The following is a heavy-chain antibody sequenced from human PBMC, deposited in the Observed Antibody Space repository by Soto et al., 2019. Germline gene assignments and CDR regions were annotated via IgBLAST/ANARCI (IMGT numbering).Heavy chain of an antibody. CDR1: GFTFSSYA. Sequence: EVQLLESGGGLVQPGGSLRLSCAASGFTFSSYAMSWVRQAPGKGLEWVSAISGSGGSTYYADSVKGRFTISRDNSKNTLYRKMNRLGAGDTAVYYCAKGWFGGRRDWSPPGGQGTLVTVSP. V-gene: IGHV3-23*01. J-gene: IGHJ5*02. CDR2: ISGSGGST. D-gene: IGHD3-10*01. CDR3: AKGWFGGRRDWSPP.